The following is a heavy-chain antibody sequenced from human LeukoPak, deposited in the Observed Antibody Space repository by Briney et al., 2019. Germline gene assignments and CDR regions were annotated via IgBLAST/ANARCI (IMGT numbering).Heavy chain of an antibody. CDR3: AREFWMIVDY. D-gene: IGHD3-22*01. CDR1: GGSISSGSYY. Sequence: PSETLSLTCTVSGGSISSGSYYWSWIRQPAGKGLEWIGRIYTSGSTNYNPSLKSRVTISVDTSKNQFSLKLSSVTAADTAVYYCAREFWMIVDYWGQGTLVTVSS. J-gene: IGHJ4*02. CDR2: IYTSGST. V-gene: IGHV4-61*02.